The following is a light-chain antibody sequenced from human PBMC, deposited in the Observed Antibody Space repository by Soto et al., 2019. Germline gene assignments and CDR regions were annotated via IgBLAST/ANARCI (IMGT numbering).Light chain of an antibody. V-gene: IGLV2-14*01. J-gene: IGLJ3*02. CDR2: EVS. CDR1: SSDVGGYNS. Sequence: QSALTQPAPVSGSPGQSITISCTGTSSDVGGYNSVCWHQQHPGKAPKLMIYEVSNRPSGVSDRFSASKSGNTASLTISGLLADDEADYYCSSFTRSNTWVFGGGTKLTVL. CDR3: SSFTRSNTWV.